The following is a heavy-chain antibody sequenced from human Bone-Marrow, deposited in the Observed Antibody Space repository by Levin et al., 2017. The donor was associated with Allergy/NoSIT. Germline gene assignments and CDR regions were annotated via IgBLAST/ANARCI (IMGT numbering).Heavy chain of an antibody. J-gene: IGHJ4*02. CDR3: ARDPGSSWLHPTYYFDY. V-gene: IGHV3-30-3*01. D-gene: IGHD6-13*01. CDR2: ISYDGSNK. Sequence: QPGGSLRLSCAASGFTFSSYAMHWVRQAPGKGLEWVAVISYDGSNKYYADSVKGRFTISRDNSKNTLYLQMNSLRAEDTAVYYCARDPGSSWLHPTYYFDYWGQGTLVTVSS. CDR1: GFTFSSYA.